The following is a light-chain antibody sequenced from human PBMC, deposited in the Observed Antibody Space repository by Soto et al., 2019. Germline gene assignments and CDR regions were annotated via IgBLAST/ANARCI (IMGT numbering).Light chain of an antibody. CDR1: SSDVGDYKY. CDR2: EVS. CDR3: NSCTDTTSLI. J-gene: IGLJ2*01. Sequence: QSALTQPASVSGSPGQSSTISCTGTSSDVGDYKYVSWYEQHPGKAPKLIIYEVSNRPSGISNRFSGSKSGNTACLTISGLQAEDEADYYCNSCTDTTSLIFGGGTKLTVL. V-gene: IGLV2-14*01.